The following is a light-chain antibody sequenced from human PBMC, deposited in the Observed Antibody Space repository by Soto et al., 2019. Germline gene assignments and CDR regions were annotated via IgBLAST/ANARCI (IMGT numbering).Light chain of an antibody. Sequence: AIRMTQSPSSFSASTGDRVTITCRASQGISSYLAWYQQKPGKARKLLIYAASTLQSGVSSRFSGSGSGTDFTLTLSCLQSEDFATYYCQQYYSYPRTFGQGTKVEIK. J-gene: IGKJ1*01. CDR3: QQYYSYPRT. CDR1: QGISSY. V-gene: IGKV1-8*01. CDR2: AAS.